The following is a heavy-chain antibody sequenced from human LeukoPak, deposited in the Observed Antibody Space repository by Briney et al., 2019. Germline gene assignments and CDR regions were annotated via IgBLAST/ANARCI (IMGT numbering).Heavy chain of an antibody. D-gene: IGHD4-17*01. J-gene: IGHJ4*02. Sequence: GGSLRLSCAAAGFTFNRYWMHWVRQARGKGLVWVSRISSDGSNTNYADSVKGRFTISRDNAENTLYLQMDSLTAEDTAVYYCVSRNYGSSPFDYWGQGTLVTVSS. CDR1: GFTFNRYW. CDR3: VSRNYGSSPFDY. V-gene: IGHV3-74*01. CDR2: ISSDGSNT.